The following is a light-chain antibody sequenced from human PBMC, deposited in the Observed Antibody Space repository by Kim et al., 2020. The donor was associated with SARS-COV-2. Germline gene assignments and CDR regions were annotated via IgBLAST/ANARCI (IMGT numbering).Light chain of an antibody. J-gene: IGLJ3*02. V-gene: IGLV3-1*01. CDR2: YDT. CDR1: KLGNKY. Sequence: SYELTQPPSVSVSPGQTVSITCSGDKLGNKYVSWYQQKPGQSPVLVVYYDTKRPSGIPERFSGSSSGITATLTISGTQAMDEGDYYCQAWDSYTVVFGGGTKLTVL. CDR3: QAWDSYTVV.